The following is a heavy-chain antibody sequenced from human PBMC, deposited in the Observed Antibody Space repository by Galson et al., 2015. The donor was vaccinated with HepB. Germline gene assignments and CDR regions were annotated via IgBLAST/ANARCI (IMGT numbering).Heavy chain of an antibody. CDR2: IIPIFGTA. V-gene: IGHV1-69*13. D-gene: IGHD6-13*01. J-gene: IGHJ4*02. CDR3: ARDRRDSSSWYDFDY. Sequence: SVKVSCKASGGTFSSYAISWVRQAPGQGLEWMGGIIPIFGTANYAQKFQGRVTITADESTSTAYMELSSLRSEDTAVYYCARDRRDSSSWYDFDYWGQGTLVTVSS. CDR1: GGTFSSYA.